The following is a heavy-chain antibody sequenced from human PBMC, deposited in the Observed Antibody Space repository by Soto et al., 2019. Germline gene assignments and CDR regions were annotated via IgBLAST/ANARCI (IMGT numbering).Heavy chain of an antibody. CDR1: GGTLSNYA. CDR3: ARGRTIFGVVNFDY. V-gene: IGHV1-69*01. CDR2: VIPIFSIM. Sequence: QVQLVQSGAEVKNPGSSVKVSCKASGGTLSNYAIAWVRLAPGQGLEWVGGVIPIFSIMKYAQKFQDRVTFTADDSTNTAYMELSSLTSEDTAVYYCARGRTIFGVVNFDYWGQGTLVTVSS. J-gene: IGHJ4*02. D-gene: IGHD3-3*01.